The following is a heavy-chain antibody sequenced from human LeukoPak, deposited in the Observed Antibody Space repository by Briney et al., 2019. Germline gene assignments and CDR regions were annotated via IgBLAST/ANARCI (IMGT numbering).Heavy chain of an antibody. V-gene: IGHV3-64*01. CDR3: ARAPYFDHYYMDA. J-gene: IGHJ6*03. D-gene: IGHD3-9*01. CDR1: GFTFSSYA. Sequence: PGGSLRLSCAASGFTFSSYAMHWVRQAPGKGLEYVSAISSNGGSTYYANSVKGRFTISRDNSKNTLYLQMNSLRAEDTAVYYCARAPYFDHYYMDAWGKGTTVTISS. CDR2: ISSNGGST.